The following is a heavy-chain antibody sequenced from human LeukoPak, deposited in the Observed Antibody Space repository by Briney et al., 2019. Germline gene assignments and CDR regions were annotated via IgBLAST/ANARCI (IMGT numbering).Heavy chain of an antibody. J-gene: IGHJ4*02. CDR3: AAGSRKWDY. D-gene: IGHD2-2*01. V-gene: IGHV3-64*01. CDR1: GFTFSSFA. CDR2: ISSNGGST. Sequence: PGGSLRLSCAASGFTFSSFAMHWVRQAPGKGLEYVSAISSNGGSTYYANSVKGRFTISRDNSKNTLYLQMNSLRAEDTAVYYCAAGSRKWDYWGQGTLVTVSS.